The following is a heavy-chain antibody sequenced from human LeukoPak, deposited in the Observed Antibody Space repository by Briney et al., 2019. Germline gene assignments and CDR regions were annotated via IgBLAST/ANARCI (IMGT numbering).Heavy chain of an antibody. J-gene: IGHJ4*02. CDR2: INGDASEK. CDR1: GFIFGSDW. CDR3: ARDHSGYGN. V-gene: IGHV3-7*04. D-gene: IGHD5-12*01. Sequence: AGGSLRLSCAASGFIFGSDWMSWVRQAPGKGLEWVANINGDASEKNYVDSVRGRFTISRDNVKNSLYLQMTSLRAEDTAVYYCARDHSGYGNWGQGTLVTVSS.